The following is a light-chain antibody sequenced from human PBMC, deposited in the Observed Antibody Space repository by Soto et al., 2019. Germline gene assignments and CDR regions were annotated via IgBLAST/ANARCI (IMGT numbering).Light chain of an antibody. V-gene: IGKV3-11*01. CDR2: DAS. Sequence: EVVLTQSPATLSLSPGERATLSCRASQTLANYLAWYQQRPGRAPRLLIYDASNRATGIPARFSGSGSGTDFTLTISSLEPEDSAVYYCQQRSDSYTFGQGTTLEIK. CDR1: QTLANY. CDR3: QQRSDSYT. J-gene: IGKJ2*01.